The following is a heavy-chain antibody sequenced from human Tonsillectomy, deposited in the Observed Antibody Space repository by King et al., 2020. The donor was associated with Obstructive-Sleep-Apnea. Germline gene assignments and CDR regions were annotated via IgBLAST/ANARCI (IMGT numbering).Heavy chain of an antibody. CDR1: GFTFDDYA. Sequence: VQLVESGGGLVQPGRSLRLSCAASGFTFDDYAMHWVRQAPGKGLEWVSCISCNSGRIGYGDSVKGRFTISRDNAKNSLFLQMNSLRTEDTALYYCAKDLSSGWYGPVDYWGQGTLVTVSS. D-gene: IGHD6-19*01. J-gene: IGHJ4*02. CDR3: AKDLSSGWYGPVDY. V-gene: IGHV3-9*01. CDR2: ISCNSGRI.